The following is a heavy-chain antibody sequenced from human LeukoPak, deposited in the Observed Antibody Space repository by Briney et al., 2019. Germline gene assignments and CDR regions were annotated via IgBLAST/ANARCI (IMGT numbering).Heavy chain of an antibody. V-gene: IGHV4-4*07. D-gene: IGHD3-10*01. J-gene: IGHJ5*02. Sequence: PSETLSLTCAVSGGSVSNSYWSWIRQPAGKGLEWIGRIYSSGSTHYSPSFKNRVTMSVDTSKNRFSLKVSSVTAADTAVYYCARVAEAGDQGNWFDPWGQGTLVTVSS. CDR2: IYSSGST. CDR3: ARVAEAGDQGNWFDP. CDR1: GGSVSNSY.